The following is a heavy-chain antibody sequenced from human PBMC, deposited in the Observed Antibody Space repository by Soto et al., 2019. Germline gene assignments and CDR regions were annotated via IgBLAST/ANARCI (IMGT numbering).Heavy chain of an antibody. Sequence: LQSGGCVVQPGESLRLSCAASGFSLRDHALSWVRQAPGGGLEWVSGISGSKDRTNYADFVRGRFIISKDRAKNTLYLDMSGLRVDDTAVYFCGRTYTGGWGQGTLVTVSS. V-gene: IGHV3-23*01. J-gene: IGHJ4*02. CDR3: GRTYTGG. D-gene: IGHD3-10*01. CDR2: ISGSKDRT. CDR1: GFSLRDHA.